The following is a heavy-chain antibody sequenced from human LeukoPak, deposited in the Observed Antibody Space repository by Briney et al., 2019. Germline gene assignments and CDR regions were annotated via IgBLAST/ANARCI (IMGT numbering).Heavy chain of an antibody. CDR1: GYTFTSYD. CDR2: MNPNSGNT. Sequence: ASVKVSCKASGYTFTSYDINWVRQATGQGLEWMGWMNPNSGNTGYAQKFQGRVTITRNTSISTAYMELSSLRSEDTAVYYCTRAEIGDPSIPFDYWGQGTLVTVSS. J-gene: IGHJ4*02. V-gene: IGHV1-8*03. D-gene: IGHD4-17*01. CDR3: TRAEIGDPSIPFDY.